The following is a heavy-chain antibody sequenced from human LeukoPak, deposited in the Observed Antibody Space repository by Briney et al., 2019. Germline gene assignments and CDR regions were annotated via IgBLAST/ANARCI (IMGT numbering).Heavy chain of an antibody. CDR1: GFTFSTYA. CDR2: ISSDGNHK. Sequence: GRSLRLSCAASGFTFSTYAMHWVRQAPGKGLKWVAAISSDGNHKHFADSVKGRFTISRDNSKNTVYLQMSSLRAEDTAVYYCARDRLAPPGVYWFDPWGQGTLVTVSS. J-gene: IGHJ5*02. D-gene: IGHD6-13*01. V-gene: IGHV3-30-3*01. CDR3: ARDRLAPPGVYWFDP.